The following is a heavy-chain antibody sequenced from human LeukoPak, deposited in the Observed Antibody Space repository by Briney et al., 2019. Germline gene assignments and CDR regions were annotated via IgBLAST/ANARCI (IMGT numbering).Heavy chain of an antibody. D-gene: IGHD2-8*01. CDR1: GYTFTAYY. CDR3: ARGGLRVMVYRLYYMDV. CDR2: INPNSGDT. Sequence: WASVKVSCKASGYTFTAYYLHWVRQAPGQGLEWMGWINPNSGDTNYAQKFQGRVTMTRDTSISTAYMELSRLRSDDTAVYYCARGGLRVMVYRLYYMDVWGKGTTVTVSS. V-gene: IGHV1-2*02. J-gene: IGHJ6*03.